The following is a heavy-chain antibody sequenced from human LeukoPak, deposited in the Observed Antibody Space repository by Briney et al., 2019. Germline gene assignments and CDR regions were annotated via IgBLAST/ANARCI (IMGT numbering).Heavy chain of an antibody. D-gene: IGHD1-1*01. CDR1: GYTFTSYG. CDR3: ARDKNWKPDY. Sequence: ASVKVSCKASGYTFTSYGISWVRQAPGQGLEWMGWISAYNGNTNYAQRLQGRVTMTIDTSTSTVYMELRSLRSDDTAVYYCARDKNWKPDYWGQGTLVTVSS. CDR2: ISAYNGNT. V-gene: IGHV1-18*01. J-gene: IGHJ4*02.